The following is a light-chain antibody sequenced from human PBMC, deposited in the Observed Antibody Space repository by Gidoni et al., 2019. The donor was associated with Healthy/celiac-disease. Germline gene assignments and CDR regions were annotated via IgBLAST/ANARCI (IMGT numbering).Light chain of an antibody. J-gene: IGLJ3*02. CDR2: EGS. Sequence: QSALTQPASVSGSPGQSITISGTGTSSDVGSYNLVAWYQQHPGKATKLMIYEGSKRPSGGSNLFSGSKSGNTASLTISVLQADDESYYYCCSYAGSRVFGGGTKLTVL. CDR3: CSYAGSRV. CDR1: SSDVGSYNL. V-gene: IGLV2-23*01.